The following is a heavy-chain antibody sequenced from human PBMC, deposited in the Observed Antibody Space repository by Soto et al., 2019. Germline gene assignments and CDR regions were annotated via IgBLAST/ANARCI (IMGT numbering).Heavy chain of an antibody. J-gene: IGHJ4*02. CDR1: GFTFSSYG. CDR2: IWYDGSNK. Sequence: GGSLRLSCAASGFTFSSYGMHWVRRAPGQGLEWVAVIWYDGSNKYYADSVKGRFTISRDNSKNTLYLQMNSLRAEDTAVYYCARFSSGWYDGVDYWGQGTLVTVSS. CDR3: ARFSSGWYDGVDY. D-gene: IGHD6-19*01. V-gene: IGHV3-33*01.